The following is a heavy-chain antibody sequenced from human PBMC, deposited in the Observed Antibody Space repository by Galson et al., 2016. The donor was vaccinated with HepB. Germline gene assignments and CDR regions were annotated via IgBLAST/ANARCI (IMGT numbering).Heavy chain of an antibody. D-gene: IGHD3/OR15-3a*01. V-gene: IGHV3-7*01. Sequence: SLRLSCAASGFTFSTYRMNWVRQAPGKGLEWVANIKQDGSEKYYVDSVKGRFTISRDNAKNSLYLQMNSLRAEDTAVYYCARVDFWTGSRHWYFDLWGRGTLVTVSS. CDR1: GFTFSTYR. J-gene: IGHJ2*01. CDR2: IKQDGSEK. CDR3: ARVDFWTGSRHWYFDL.